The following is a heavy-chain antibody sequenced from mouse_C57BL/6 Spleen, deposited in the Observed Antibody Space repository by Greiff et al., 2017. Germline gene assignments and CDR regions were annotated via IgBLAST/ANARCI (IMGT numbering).Heavy chain of an antibody. J-gene: IGHJ2*01. D-gene: IGHD1-1*01. V-gene: IGHV1-69*01. CDR3: ARGGYYGSSYYFDY. Sequence: VQLQQPGAELVMPGASVKLSCKASGSTFTSYWMPWVKQRPGQGLEWIGEIDPSDSYTNYNQKFKGKSTWTVDKSASTAYMQLSSLTSEDSAVYYCARGGYYGSSYYFDYWGQGTTLTVSS. CDR2: IDPSDSYT. CDR1: GSTFTSYW.